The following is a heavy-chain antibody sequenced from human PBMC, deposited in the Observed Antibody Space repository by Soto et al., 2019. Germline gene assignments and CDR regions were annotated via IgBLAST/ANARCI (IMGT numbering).Heavy chain of an antibody. V-gene: IGHV3-30-3*01. CDR2: ISYDGSNK. CDR3: ARVWVIVVVVAALYFDY. D-gene: IGHD2-15*01. CDR1: GFTFSSYA. J-gene: IGHJ4*02. Sequence: QVQLVESGGGVVQPGRSLRLSCAASGFTFSSYAMHWVRQAPGKGLEWVAVISYDGSNKYYADSVKGRFTISRDNSKNTLYLQMNSLGAEDTAVYYCARVWVIVVVVAALYFDYWGQGTLVTVAS.